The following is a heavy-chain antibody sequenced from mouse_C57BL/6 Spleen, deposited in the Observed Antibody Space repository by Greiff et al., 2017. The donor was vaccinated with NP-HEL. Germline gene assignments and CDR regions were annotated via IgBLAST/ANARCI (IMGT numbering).Heavy chain of an antibody. CDR1: GYTFTSYW. CDR2: IDPSDSYT. J-gene: IGHJ3*01. CDR3: ARAPYGSTWFAY. D-gene: IGHD1-1*01. Sequence: QVQLQQPGAELVRPGTSVKLSCKASGYTFTSYWMHWVKQRPGQGLEWIGVIDPSDSYTNYNQKFKGKATLTVDTSSSTAYMQLSSLTSEDSAVYYCARAPYGSTWFAYWGQGTLVTVSA. V-gene: IGHV1-59*01.